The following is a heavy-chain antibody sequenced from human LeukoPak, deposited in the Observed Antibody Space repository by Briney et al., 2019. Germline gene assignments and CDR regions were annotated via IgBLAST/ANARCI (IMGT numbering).Heavy chain of an antibody. V-gene: IGHV4-34*01. D-gene: IGHD6-6*01. CDR2: INHSGST. CDR1: GGSFSGYY. CDR3: ARGGSSYPDQIYYFDY. J-gene: IGHJ4*02. Sequence: LETLSLTCAVYGGSFSGYYWSWIRQPPGKGLEWIGEINHSGSTNYNPSLKSRVTISVDTSKNQFSLKLSSVTAADTAVYYCARGGSSYPDQIYYFDYWGQGTLVTVSS.